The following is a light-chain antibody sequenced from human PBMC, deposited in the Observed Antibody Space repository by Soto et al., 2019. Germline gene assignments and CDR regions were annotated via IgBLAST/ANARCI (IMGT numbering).Light chain of an antibody. J-gene: IGKJ2*01. CDR1: QSVSSSY. V-gene: IGKV3-20*01. CDR3: QQYDRSPGYT. Sequence: EIVLTQSTGTLSLSPGERATLSCRASQSVSSSYLTWYQQKPGQAPRVLVYGASRRATGIPDRFSGSGSGTDFTLTISRLEPEDFAVYCCQQYDRSPGYTLGQGTKLEIK. CDR2: GAS.